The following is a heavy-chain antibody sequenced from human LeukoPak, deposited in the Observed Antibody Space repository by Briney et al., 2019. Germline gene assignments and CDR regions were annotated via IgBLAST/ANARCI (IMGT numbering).Heavy chain of an antibody. CDR2: ISTYNGNT. CDR1: GYTFTSYG. J-gene: IGHJ4*02. Sequence: GAAVKVSCKASGYTFTSYGISWVRQAPGQGLEWMGWISTYNGNTNYAQKLQGRVTMATDTSASTAYMELRSLRSHDTAIYYCASSGVGATSGNSDYWGPGTLVTVSS. CDR3: ASSGVGATSGNSDY. V-gene: IGHV1-18*01. D-gene: IGHD1-26*01.